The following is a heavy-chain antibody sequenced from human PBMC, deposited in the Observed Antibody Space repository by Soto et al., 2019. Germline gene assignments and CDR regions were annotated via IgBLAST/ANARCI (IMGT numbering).Heavy chain of an antibody. Sequence: QVQLQESGPGLVKPSQTLSLTCTVSGGSISSGGYYWSWIRQHPGKGLEWIGYIYYSGSTYYNPSLKSRVTISVDTAKNQFSLKVSYVTAADTAVDYCARAIVVVPAASRFDPWGQGTLVTVSS. CDR3: ARAIVVVPAASRFDP. CDR1: GGSISSGGYY. CDR2: IYYSGST. D-gene: IGHD2-2*01. V-gene: IGHV4-31*03. J-gene: IGHJ5*02.